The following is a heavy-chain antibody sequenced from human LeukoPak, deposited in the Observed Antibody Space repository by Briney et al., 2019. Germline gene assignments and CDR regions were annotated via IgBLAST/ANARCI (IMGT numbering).Heavy chain of an antibody. CDR3: ARDRGYSYGYRAPFYYYGMDV. CDR1: GGSISSYY. Sequence: PSETLSLTCTGSGGSISSYYWSWIRQPPGKGLERIGYIYYSGSTNYNPSLKSRVTISVDTSKNQFSLKLSSVTAADTAVYYCARDRGYSYGYRAPFYYYGMDVWGQGTTVTVSS. J-gene: IGHJ6*02. V-gene: IGHV4-59*01. CDR2: IYYSGST. D-gene: IGHD5-18*01.